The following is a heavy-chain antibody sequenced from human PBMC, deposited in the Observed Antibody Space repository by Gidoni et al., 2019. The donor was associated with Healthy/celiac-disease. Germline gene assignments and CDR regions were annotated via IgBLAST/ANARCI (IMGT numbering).Heavy chain of an antibody. CDR3: ARDVIPYYYDSSGYHDAFDI. Sequence: QVQLQESGPGLVKPSQTLSLTCTVSGGSISSGGYYWSWIRQHPGKGLEWIGYIYYSGSTYYNPSLKSRVTISVDTSKNQFSLKLSSVTAADTAVYYCARDVIPYYYDSSGYHDAFDIWGQGTMVTVSS. CDR2: IYYSGST. CDR1: GGSISSGGYY. V-gene: IGHV4-31*03. D-gene: IGHD3-22*01. J-gene: IGHJ3*02.